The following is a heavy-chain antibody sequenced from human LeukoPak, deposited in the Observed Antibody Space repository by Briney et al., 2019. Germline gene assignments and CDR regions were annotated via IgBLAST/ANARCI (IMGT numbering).Heavy chain of an antibody. CDR2: IGGSIDNT. V-gene: IGHV3-23*01. J-gene: IGHJ5*01. D-gene: IGHD6-6*01. CDR3: AKSGTFSSSSGYLDS. Sequence: GGSLRLSCAASGFTFSSYTMTWVRQAPGMGLEWVSAIGGSIDNTYYADSVKGRFTLSRDNAKNSLSLQMNSLRAEDTAFYYCAKSGTFSSSSGYLDSWGQGTLVTVSS. CDR1: GFTFSSYT.